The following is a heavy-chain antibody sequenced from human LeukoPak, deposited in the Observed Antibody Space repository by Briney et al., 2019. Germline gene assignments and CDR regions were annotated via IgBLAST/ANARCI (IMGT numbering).Heavy chain of an antibody. J-gene: IGHJ5*02. CDR3: ARGRRGAATNNWFDP. Sequence: PSETLSLTCAVYGGSFSGYYWSWIRQPPGKGLEWIGEINHSGSTNYNPSLKSRVTISVDTSKNQFSLKPSSVTAADTAVYYCARGRRGAATNNWFDPWGQATLVTVSS. CDR1: GGSFSGYY. V-gene: IGHV4-34*01. CDR2: INHSGST. D-gene: IGHD1-26*01.